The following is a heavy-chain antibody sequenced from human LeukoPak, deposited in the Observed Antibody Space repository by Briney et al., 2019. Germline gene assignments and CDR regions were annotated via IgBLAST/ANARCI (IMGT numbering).Heavy chain of an antibody. CDR3: ARGTSPFDP. V-gene: IGHV3-11*04. CDR1: GFTFSDYY. J-gene: IGHJ5*02. CDR2: ITSSSSTI. Sequence: GGSLRLSCAASGFTFSDYYMSWIRQAPGKGLEWISYITSSSSTIYYGDSVKGRFTISRDNAKNSLYLQMNSLRDEDTAVYYCARGTSPFDPWGRGTLVTVSS.